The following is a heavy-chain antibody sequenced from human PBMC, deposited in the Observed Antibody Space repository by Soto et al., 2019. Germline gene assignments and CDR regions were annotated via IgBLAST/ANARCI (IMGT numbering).Heavy chain of an antibody. D-gene: IGHD6-19*01. CDR2: IYYSGST. CDR3: ARVSAVAGNFDY. J-gene: IGHJ4*02. Sequence: QVQLQESGPGLVKPSETLSLTCTVSGGSISSYYWSWIRQPPGKGLEWIGYIYYSGSTNYNPSLKSRVTISVDTSKNQFSLKLSSVTAADTAVYYCARVSAVAGNFDYWGQGTLVTVSS. CDR1: GGSISSYY. V-gene: IGHV4-59*01.